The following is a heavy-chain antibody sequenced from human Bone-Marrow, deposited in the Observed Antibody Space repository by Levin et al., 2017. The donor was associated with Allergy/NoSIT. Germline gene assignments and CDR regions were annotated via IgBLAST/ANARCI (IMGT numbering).Heavy chain of an antibody. J-gene: IGHJ4*02. CDR2: TYYRSKWYN. D-gene: IGHD3-22*01. CDR1: GDSVSSNSAA. Sequence: SETLSLTCAISGDSVSSNSAAWNWIRQSPSRGLEWLGRTYYRSKWYNDYAVSVKSRITINPDTSKNQFSLQLNSVTPEDTAVYYCACTTYYYDSSGSAFGYWGQGTLVTVSS. CDR3: ACTTYYYDSSGSAFGY. V-gene: IGHV6-1*01.